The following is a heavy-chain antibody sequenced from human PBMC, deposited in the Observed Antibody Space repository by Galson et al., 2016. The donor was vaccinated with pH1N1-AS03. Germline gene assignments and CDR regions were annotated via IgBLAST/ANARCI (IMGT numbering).Heavy chain of an antibody. V-gene: IGHV4-39*07. CDR2: IYFRGAT. Sequence: LSLTCTVSGDSISSTPYYWGWIRQPPGKGLEWIGTIYFRGATYYSPSLKSRVTISIDSSKNLFSLSLSSVTAADTAVYYCARHVGGGYPNNLDSWGQGTLVIVSS. CDR1: GDSISSTPYY. D-gene: IGHD1-26*01. J-gene: IGHJ4*02. CDR3: ARHVGGGYPNNLDS.